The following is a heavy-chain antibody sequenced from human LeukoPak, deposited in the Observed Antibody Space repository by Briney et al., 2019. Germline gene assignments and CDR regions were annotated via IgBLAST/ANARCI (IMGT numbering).Heavy chain of an antibody. CDR1: GGSIRSHF. D-gene: IGHD1-26*01. CDR2: IYYTGGT. J-gene: IGHJ6*01. V-gene: IGHV4-59*08. CDR3: ARHGTPIYHFYGMDV. Sequence: PSETLSLTCTVSGGSIRSHFWSWIRQPPGKGLEWIGYIYYTGGTSYNPSLKSRVTMLVDTSKNEFSLKVTSVTAADTAVYFCARHGTPIYHFYGMDVWGQGTTVTVSS.